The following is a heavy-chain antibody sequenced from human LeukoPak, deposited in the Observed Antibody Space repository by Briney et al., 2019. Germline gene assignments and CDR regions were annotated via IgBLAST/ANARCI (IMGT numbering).Heavy chain of an antibody. Sequence: PSETLSLTCTVSGGSISSYYWSWIRQPPGKGLEWIGYFYYSGSSNYNPSLKSRVTISLDTARNQFSLKLSSVTAADTAVYYCVRDRWAVADTYYGFDIWSQGTMVTVSS. V-gene: IGHV4-59*01. CDR2: FYYSGSS. CDR1: GGSISSYY. CDR3: VRDRWAVADTYYGFDI. J-gene: IGHJ3*02. D-gene: IGHD6-19*01.